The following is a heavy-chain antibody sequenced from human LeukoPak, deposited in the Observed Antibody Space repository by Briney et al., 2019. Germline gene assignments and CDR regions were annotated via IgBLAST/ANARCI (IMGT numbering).Heavy chain of an antibody. D-gene: IGHD3-22*01. Sequence: SETLSLTCTVSGGSISSYYWSWIRQPPGKGLEWIGYIYYIGRTNYNPSLKSRVTISVDTSKHQFSLRLSSVTAADTAVYYCARAQGRLYYYDSSGYFDYWGQGTLVTVSS. CDR1: GGSISSYY. J-gene: IGHJ4*02. V-gene: IGHV4-59*12. CDR2: IYYIGRT. CDR3: ARAQGRLYYYDSSGYFDY.